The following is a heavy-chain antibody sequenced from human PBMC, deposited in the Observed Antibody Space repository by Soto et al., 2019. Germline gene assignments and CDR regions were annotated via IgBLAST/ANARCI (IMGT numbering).Heavy chain of an antibody. Sequence: ASVKVSCKASGYNFMPYGVNWVRQAPGQGLEWMGWISPWKGNTGYAQSFQGRVTMTTDTSTSTAYMELRSLTSDDTAVYYCARDLDPSGSYYTDYWGPGTLVTVAS. CDR2: ISPWKGNT. J-gene: IGHJ4*02. CDR3: ARDLDPSGSYYTDY. V-gene: IGHV1-18*04. D-gene: IGHD3-10*01. CDR1: GYNFMPYG.